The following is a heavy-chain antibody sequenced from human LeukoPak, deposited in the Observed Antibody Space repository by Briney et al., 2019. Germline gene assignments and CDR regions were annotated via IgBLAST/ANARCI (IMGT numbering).Heavy chain of an antibody. D-gene: IGHD6-19*01. Sequence: SETLSLTWTVSGGSISSYYWSWIRQPPVKGLEWIGYIYYSGSTNYNPSLKSRVTISVDTSKNQFSLKLSSVTAADTAVYYCARAVYSSGPGYWFDPWGQGTLVTVSS. CDR3: ARAVYSSGPGYWFDP. J-gene: IGHJ5*02. CDR2: IYYSGST. V-gene: IGHV4-59*01. CDR1: GGSISSYY.